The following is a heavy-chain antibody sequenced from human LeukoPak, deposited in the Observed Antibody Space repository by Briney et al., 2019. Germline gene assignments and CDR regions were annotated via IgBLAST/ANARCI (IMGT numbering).Heavy chain of an antibody. CDR2: IYHTGST. V-gene: IGHV4-38-2*01. J-gene: IGHJ4*02. CDR3: ARHPYCSSTSCWTPYHFDY. CDR1: GYSISSGYY. D-gene: IGHD2-2*01. Sequence: SETLSLTCAVSGYSISSGYYWGWIRQPPGKGLEWIGIIYHTGSTYYNPSLKSRVTISVDTSKNQLSLKLSSVTAADTAVYYCARHPYCSSTSCWTPYHFDYWGQGTLVTVSS.